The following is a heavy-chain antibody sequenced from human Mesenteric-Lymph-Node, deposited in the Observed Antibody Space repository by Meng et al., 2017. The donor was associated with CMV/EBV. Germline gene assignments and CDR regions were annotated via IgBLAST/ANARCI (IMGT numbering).Heavy chain of an antibody. D-gene: IGHD3-3*01. CDR3: ARDLHRSTHDFWSGYSINAMDV. CDR2: ISWDGGST. J-gene: IGHJ6*02. V-gene: IGHV1-46*01. Sequence: GESLKISCAASGFTFSGSAMHWVRQASGKGLEWVGRISWDGGSTSYAQKFQGRVTMTRDTSTSTVNMEVSSLRSEDTAVYYCARDLHRSTHDFWSGYSINAMDVWGQGTTVTVSS. CDR1: GFTFSGSA.